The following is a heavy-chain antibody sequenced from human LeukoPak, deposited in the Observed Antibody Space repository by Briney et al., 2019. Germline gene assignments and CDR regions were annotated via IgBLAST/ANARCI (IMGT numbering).Heavy chain of an antibody. Sequence: ASVKVSCKASGYTFTSYAMQWVRQAPGQRLEWMGWINAGNGNTKYSQKFQGRVTITRDTSASTAYMELSSLRSEDTAVYYCARDSGIAAAGNLDYWGQGTLVTVSS. CDR3: ARDSGIAAAGNLDY. CDR2: INAGNGNT. CDR1: GYTFTSYA. D-gene: IGHD6-13*01. V-gene: IGHV1-3*01. J-gene: IGHJ4*02.